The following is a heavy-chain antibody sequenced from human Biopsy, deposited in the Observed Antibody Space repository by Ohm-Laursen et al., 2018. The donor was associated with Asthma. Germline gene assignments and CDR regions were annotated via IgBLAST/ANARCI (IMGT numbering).Heavy chain of an antibody. J-gene: IGHJ6*02. CDR3: ARCQVGYSSGWSLLLKKIYYSGMDV. D-gene: IGHD6-19*01. V-gene: IGHV1-69*13. CDR1: GGTFSNFA. Sequence: SVKVSCKAPGGTFSNFAISWVRQAPGQGLEWMGGVIPLLDTGDYAQKFQGRVTITADESTSTAYMEVTSLRSEDTAIYYCARCQVGYSSGWSLLLKKIYYSGMDVWGQGTAVTVSS. CDR2: VIPLLDTG.